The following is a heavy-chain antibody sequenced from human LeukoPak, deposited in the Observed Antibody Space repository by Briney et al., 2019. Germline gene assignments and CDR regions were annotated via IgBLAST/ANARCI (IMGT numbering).Heavy chain of an antibody. V-gene: IGHV3-7*01. J-gene: IGHJ4*02. CDR2: IKQDASNK. D-gene: IGHD2-2*02. CDR3: ARAIRSDY. Sequence: PGGSLRLSCAASGFTFSSYGMSWVRQAPGKGLEWVANIKQDASNKYSVDSVKGRFTISRDNAKNSLYLQMNSLRAEDTAVYYCARAIRSDYWGQGTVVTVSS. CDR1: GFTFSSYG.